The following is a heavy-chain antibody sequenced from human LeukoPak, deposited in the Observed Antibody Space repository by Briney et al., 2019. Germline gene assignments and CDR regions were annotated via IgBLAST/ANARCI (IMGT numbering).Heavy chain of an antibody. CDR2: IYYGGST. Sequence: SQTLSLTCTVSGGSISSGVYYWSWIRQPPGKSLEWIGYIYYGGSTYYNPSLKSRLTLSVDTSKNHFSLKLSSVTAADTALYYCARVMLHSSSWTFDYWGQGTLVTVSS. CDR1: GGSISSGVYY. D-gene: IGHD6-13*01. CDR3: ARVMLHSSSWTFDY. V-gene: IGHV4-30-4*01. J-gene: IGHJ4*02.